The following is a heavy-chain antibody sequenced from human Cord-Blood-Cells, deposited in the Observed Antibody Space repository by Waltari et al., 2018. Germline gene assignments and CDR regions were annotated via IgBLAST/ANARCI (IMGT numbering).Heavy chain of an antibody. CDR1: GGSFRGSY. D-gene: IGHD4-17*01. Sequence: QVQLQQWGAGLFKPSETLSLTCAANGGSFRGSYWSWIRQPPGKGLEWIGELNHSGSTNYKPSLKGRVTISVDASKNQCSLKLSSVTAADTAVYDCARDGDYDYWGQGTLVTGSS. CDR2: LNHSGST. CDR3: ARDGDYDY. J-gene: IGHJ4*02. V-gene: IGHV4-34*01.